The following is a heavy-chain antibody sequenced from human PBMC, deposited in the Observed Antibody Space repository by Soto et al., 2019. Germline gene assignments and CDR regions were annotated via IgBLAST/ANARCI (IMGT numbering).Heavy chain of an antibody. J-gene: IGHJ6*03. CDR3: ARGRGIQLWRDYYMDV. CDR1: GYTFTGYY. Sequence: ASVQVSCKASGYTFTGYYMHRVRQAPGQGLEWMGWINPNSGGTNYAQKFQGWVTMTRDTSISTAYMELSRLRSDDTAVYYCARGRGIQLWRDYYMDVWGKGTTVTVSS. V-gene: IGHV1-2*04. D-gene: IGHD5-18*01. CDR2: INPNSGGT.